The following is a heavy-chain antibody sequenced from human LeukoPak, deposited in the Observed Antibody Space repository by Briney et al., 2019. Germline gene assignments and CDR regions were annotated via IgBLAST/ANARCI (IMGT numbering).Heavy chain of an antibody. CDR3: ARMSITIFGVALGWFDP. D-gene: IGHD3-3*01. V-gene: IGHV4-31*03. CDR1: GGSISSGGYY. Sequence: PSETLSLTCTVSGGSISSGGYYWSWIRQHPGKGLEWIGYIYYSGSTYYNPSLKSRVTISVDTSKNQFSLKLSSVTAADTAVYYCARMSITIFGVALGWFDPWGQGTLVTVSS. CDR2: IYYSGST. J-gene: IGHJ5*02.